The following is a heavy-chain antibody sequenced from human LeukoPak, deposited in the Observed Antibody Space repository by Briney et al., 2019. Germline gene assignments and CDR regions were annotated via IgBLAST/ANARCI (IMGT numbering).Heavy chain of an antibody. CDR2: ISSSSSYI. CDR1: GFTFSSYS. V-gene: IGHV3-21*01. D-gene: IGHD3-10*01. J-gene: IGHJ3*02. CDR3: ARGGALLWFGALVAFDI. Sequence: GGSLRLSCAASGFTFSSYSMNWVRQAPGKGLEWVSSISSSSSYIYYADSVKGRFTISRDNAKNSLYLQMNSPRAEDTAVYYCARGGALLWFGALVAFDIWGQGTMVTVSS.